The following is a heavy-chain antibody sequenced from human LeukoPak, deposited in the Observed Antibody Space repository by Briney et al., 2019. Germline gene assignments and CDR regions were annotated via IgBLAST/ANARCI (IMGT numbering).Heavy chain of an antibody. CDR1: GFPFSNYG. D-gene: IGHD6-19*01. V-gene: IGHV3-30*18. CDR3: AKDQGIAVAGLAWFDP. CDR2: TSLDGFDQ. J-gene: IGHJ5*01. Sequence: GGSVTLPCAASGFPFSNYGMHWVRQAPGKGLEWVAVTSLDGFDQHYGYSEKGRYTISRDNSKNTLFLQMNSLRAEDTAVYYCAKDQGIAVAGLAWFDPWGKGTVVSVSS.